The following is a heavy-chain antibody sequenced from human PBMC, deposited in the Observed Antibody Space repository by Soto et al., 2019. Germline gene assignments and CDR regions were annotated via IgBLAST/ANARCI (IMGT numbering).Heavy chain of an antibody. D-gene: IGHD3-3*02. CDR3: ARKISNGQPNFDF. CDR2: IGVGGST. J-gene: IGHJ4*02. CDR1: GFTFSSHA. Sequence: GGSLRLSCAASGFTFSSHAMSWVRQAPGKGLEWVSAIGVGGSTYYAESVRGRFSISRDNSKSTLYLQMNSLRAEDTAVYSCARKISNGQPNFDFWGQGTLVTVSS. V-gene: IGHV3-23*01.